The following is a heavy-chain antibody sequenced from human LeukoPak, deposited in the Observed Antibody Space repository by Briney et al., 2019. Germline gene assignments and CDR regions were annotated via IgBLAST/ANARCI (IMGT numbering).Heavy chain of an antibody. CDR2: IYYSGST. CDR3: VRLNTAMPDY. Sequence: KSSETLSLTCTVSGGSISSSSYYWGWIRQPPGKGLEWIGSIYYSGSTYYNPSLKSRVTISVDTSKNQFSLKLSSVTAADTAFYYCVRLNTAMPDYWGQGTLVTVSS. D-gene: IGHD5-18*01. J-gene: IGHJ4*02. CDR1: GGSISSSSYY. V-gene: IGHV4-39*07.